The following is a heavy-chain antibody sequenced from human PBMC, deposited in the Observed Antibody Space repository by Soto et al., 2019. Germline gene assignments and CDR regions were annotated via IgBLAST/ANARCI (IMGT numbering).Heavy chain of an antibody. CDR1: GLTLSDYY. CDR3: ARDGYGFGKGYYLNH. Sequence: QVQLVESGGGLVKPGGSLRLSCAASGLTLSDYYMTWIRQAPGKGLEWVSDISFSSRYTNYADPVKGRLTISRNKAKISLYLQVDRLRAEDTAVYYCARDGYGFGKGYYLNHWGQGTLVTVAS. D-gene: IGHD3-3*01. J-gene: IGHJ4*02. V-gene: IGHV3-11*06. CDR2: ISFSSRYT.